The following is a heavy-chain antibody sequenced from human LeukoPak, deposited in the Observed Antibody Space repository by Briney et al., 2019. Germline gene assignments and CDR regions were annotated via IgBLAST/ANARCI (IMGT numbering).Heavy chain of an antibody. Sequence: GGSLRLSCAASGFTFSNYAMSWVRQAPGKGLEWVSVIYSGGSTYYADSVKGRFTISRDNSKNTLYLQMNSLRAEDTAVYYCARPYSSGWYGDYWGQGTLVTVSS. D-gene: IGHD6-19*01. V-gene: IGHV3-66*04. CDR1: GFTFSNYA. CDR3: ARPYSSGWYGDY. CDR2: IYSGGST. J-gene: IGHJ4*02.